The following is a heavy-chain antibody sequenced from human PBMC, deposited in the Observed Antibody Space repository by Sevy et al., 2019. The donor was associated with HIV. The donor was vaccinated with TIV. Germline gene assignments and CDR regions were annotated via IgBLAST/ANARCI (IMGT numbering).Heavy chain of an antibody. V-gene: IGHV3-15*01. Sequence: GGSLRLSCATSGFSFSEAWMSWVRQAPGKGLEWVGRIRSKGDGGTSEYAAPVKGRFTIARDDSKNMLYLQMSNLKIEDSGVYYCTTEGADWGQGTLVTVSS. CDR3: TTEGAD. J-gene: IGHJ4*02. CDR1: GFSFSEAW. CDR2: IRSKGDGGTS.